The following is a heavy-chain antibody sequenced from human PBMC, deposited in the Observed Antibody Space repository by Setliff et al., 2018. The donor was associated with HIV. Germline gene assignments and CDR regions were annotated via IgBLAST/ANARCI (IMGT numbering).Heavy chain of an antibody. J-gene: IGHJ4*02. CDR2: ISYDGSNK. V-gene: IGHV3-30*04. Sequence: GGSLRLSCAASGFTFSSYSMHWVRQAPGKGLEWVAVISYDGSNKYYADSVKGRFTISRDNAKNSLYLQMNSLRAEDTAVYFCARGRGESRTNYFDYWGQGTLVTVSS. CDR1: GFTFSSYS. CDR3: ARGRGESRTNYFDY.